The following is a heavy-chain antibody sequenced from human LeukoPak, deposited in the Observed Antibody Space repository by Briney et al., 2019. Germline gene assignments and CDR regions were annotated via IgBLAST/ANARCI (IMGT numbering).Heavy chain of an antibody. V-gene: IGHV4-34*01. Sequence: SETLSLTCAVYGGSFSGYYWSWIRQPPGKGLEWIGEINHSESTYYNPSLKSRVTISVDTSKNQFSLKLSSVTAADTAVYYCARGMASTLKLNYYYMDVWGKGTTVTVSS. J-gene: IGHJ6*03. CDR2: INHSEST. CDR1: GGSFSGYY. D-gene: IGHD5-24*01. CDR3: ARGMASTLKLNYYYMDV.